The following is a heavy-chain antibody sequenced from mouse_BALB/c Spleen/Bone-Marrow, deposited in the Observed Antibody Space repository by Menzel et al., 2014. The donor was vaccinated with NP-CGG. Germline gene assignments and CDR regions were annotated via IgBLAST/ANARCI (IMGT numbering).Heavy chain of an antibody. Sequence: EVKVEESGGGLVQPGGSLKLSCAASGFTFSNYGMSWVRQTPDKRLELVATINSDGGSTYYPDSVKGRFTIYRDTAKNTLYLQMSSLKSEETAMYYCVRGNYGNYVDYFDFWGQGTTLTVSS. CDR1: GFTFSNYG. V-gene: IGHV5-6-3*01. D-gene: IGHD2-1*01. CDR2: INSDGGST. J-gene: IGHJ2*01. CDR3: VRGNYGNYVDYFDF.